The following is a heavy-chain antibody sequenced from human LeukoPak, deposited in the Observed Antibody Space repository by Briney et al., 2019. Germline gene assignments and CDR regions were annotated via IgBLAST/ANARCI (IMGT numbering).Heavy chain of an antibody. V-gene: IGHV3-23*01. Sequence: GGSLRLSCAVSGVTFSSYAMSWVRQAPGKGLGWVSSISRSGDSTYYADSVKGRFTISRDNSKNTLYLQMNSLRAEDTAVYYCAKVGPLSSTTGLGTDYWGQGTLVTVSS. CDR2: ISRSGDST. CDR1: GVTFSSYA. J-gene: IGHJ4*02. D-gene: IGHD2/OR15-2a*01. CDR3: AKVGPLSSTTGLGTDY.